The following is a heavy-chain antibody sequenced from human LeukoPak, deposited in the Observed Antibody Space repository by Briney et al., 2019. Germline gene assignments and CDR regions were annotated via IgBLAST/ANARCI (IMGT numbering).Heavy chain of an antibody. D-gene: IGHD2-2*01. CDR3: ARGGRGVSAARRFKPGDWFDP. CDR2: INHSGST. V-gene: IGHV4-34*01. Sequence: PSETLSLTCTVFGGSFSGNYCNWIRQSPGKGLEWIGEINHSGSTNYNPSLKSRVPMSVHTSRNQFSLKLSSVTAADTAVYYCARGGRGVSAARRFKPGDWFDPWGQGTLVTVSS. J-gene: IGHJ5*02. CDR1: GGSFSGNY.